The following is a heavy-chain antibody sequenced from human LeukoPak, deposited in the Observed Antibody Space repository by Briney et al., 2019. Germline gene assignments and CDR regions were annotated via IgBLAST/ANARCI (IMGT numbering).Heavy chain of an antibody. J-gene: IGHJ6*03. CDR1: GFTFSSYA. D-gene: IGHD3-10*01. V-gene: IGHV3-30-3*01. CDR3: AKDWYYYGSGKVFYMDV. Sequence: GGSLRLSCAASGFTFSSYAMHWVRQAPGKGLEWVAVISYDGSNKYYADSVQGRFTISRDNSKSTLYLQMNSLRAEDTAVYYCAKDWYYYGSGKVFYMDVWGKGTTVAVSS. CDR2: ISYDGSNK.